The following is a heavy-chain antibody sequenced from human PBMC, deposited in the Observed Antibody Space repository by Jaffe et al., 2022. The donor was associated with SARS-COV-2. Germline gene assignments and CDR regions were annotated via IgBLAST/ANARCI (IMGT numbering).Heavy chain of an antibody. D-gene: IGHD3-10*01. V-gene: IGHV3-53*01. CDR1: GFTVSSNY. Sequence: EVQLVESGGGLIQPGGSLRLSCAASGFTVSSNYMSWVRQAPGKGLEWVSVIYSGGSTYYADSVKGRFTISRDNSKNTLYLQMNSLRAEDTAVYYCARDKSLTMVRGVTAGMDVWGQGTTVTVSS. J-gene: IGHJ6*02. CDR2: IYSGGST. CDR3: ARDKSLTMVRGVTAGMDV.